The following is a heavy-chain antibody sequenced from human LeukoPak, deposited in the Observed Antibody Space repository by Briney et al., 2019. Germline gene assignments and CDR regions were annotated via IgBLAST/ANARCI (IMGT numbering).Heavy chain of an antibody. CDR1: GGSFSGYY. CDR3: ARQGKDSSGYSSFDY. V-gene: IGHV4-34*01. D-gene: IGHD3-22*01. CDR2: INHSGST. Sequence: PPETLSLTCAVYGGSFSGYYWSWIRQPPGKGLEWIGEINHSGSTNYNPSLKSRVTISVDTSKNQFSLKLSSVTAADTAVYYCARQGKDSSGYSSFDYWGQGTLVTVSS. J-gene: IGHJ4*02.